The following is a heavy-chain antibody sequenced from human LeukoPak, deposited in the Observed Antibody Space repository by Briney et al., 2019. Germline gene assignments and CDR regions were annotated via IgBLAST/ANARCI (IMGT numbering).Heavy chain of an antibody. D-gene: IGHD3-10*01. V-gene: IGHV4-59*01. CDR2: IYHRGSA. J-gene: IGHJ5*02. CDR3: ARGWRESQYYYGSGSYPYRFDP. CDR1: GGSISSYY. Sequence: SETLSLTCTVSGGSISSYYWSWIRQPPGKGLEWIGYIYHRGSANYNPSLKSRVAISLDTSKNQFSLKLSSVTAADTAVYYCARGWRESQYYYGSGSYPYRFDPWGQGTLVTVSS.